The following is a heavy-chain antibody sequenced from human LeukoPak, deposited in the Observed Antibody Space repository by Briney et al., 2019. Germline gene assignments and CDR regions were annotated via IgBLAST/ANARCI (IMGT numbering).Heavy chain of an antibody. CDR1: GYTFTSYY. Sequence: ASVKVSCKASGYTFTSYYMHWVRQAPGQGLEWMGWINTNTGNPTYAQGFTGRFVFSLDTSVSTAYLQISSLKAEDTAVYYCARGSPTYYYDSSGYYNPWGQGTLVTVSS. V-gene: IGHV7-4-1*02. CDR3: ARGSPTYYYDSSGYYNP. J-gene: IGHJ5*02. D-gene: IGHD3-22*01. CDR2: INTNTGNP.